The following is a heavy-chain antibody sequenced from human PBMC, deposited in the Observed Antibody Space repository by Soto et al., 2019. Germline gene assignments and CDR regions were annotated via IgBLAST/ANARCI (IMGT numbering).Heavy chain of an antibody. Sequence: PSETLSLTCSVSGSSISIGTDYWGWIRQPPGKGLEWIGNIHYSGSTNYNPSLKSRVTISVDTSKNQFSLKLSSVTAADTAVYYCAREGSYKNYYYYGMDVWGQGTTVTVSS. CDR3: AREGSYKNYYYYGMDV. D-gene: IGHD2-15*01. J-gene: IGHJ6*02. CDR2: IHYSGST. CDR1: GSSISIGTDY. V-gene: IGHV4-61*01.